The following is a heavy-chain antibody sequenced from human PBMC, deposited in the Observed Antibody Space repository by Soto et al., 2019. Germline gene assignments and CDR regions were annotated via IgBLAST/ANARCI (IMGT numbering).Heavy chain of an antibody. V-gene: IGHV3-13*05. J-gene: IGHJ3*02. D-gene: IGHD3-22*01. Sequence: EVQLVESGGGLVQPGGSLRLSCAASGFTFSSYDMHWVRQATGKGLEWVSAIGTAGDPYYPGSVKGRFTISRENAKNSLYLQMNSLRAGDTAVYYCARGRQRDAPSITMIVGRGAFDIWGQGTMVTVSS. CDR3: ARGRQRDAPSITMIVGRGAFDI. CDR2: IGTAGDP. CDR1: GFTFSSYD.